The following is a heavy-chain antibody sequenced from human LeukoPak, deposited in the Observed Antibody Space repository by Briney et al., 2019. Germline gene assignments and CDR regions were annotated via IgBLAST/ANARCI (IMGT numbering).Heavy chain of an antibody. CDR2: IHYTGST. J-gene: IGHJ5*02. CDR1: DGSFSGYY. CDR3: ARGGYYGSGNDFRFDP. Sequence: SETLSLTCAVYDGSFSGYYWSWIRQSPGKGLECIGYIHYTGSTNYNPSLKSRVTISVETSKNQFSLKLKSVTAADTAVYYCARGGYYGSGNDFRFDPWGQGTLVTVSS. V-gene: IGHV4-59*01. D-gene: IGHD3-10*01.